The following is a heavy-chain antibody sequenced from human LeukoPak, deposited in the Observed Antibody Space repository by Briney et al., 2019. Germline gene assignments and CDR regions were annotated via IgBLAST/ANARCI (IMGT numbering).Heavy chain of an antibody. CDR3: ARDVGATPGYFDY. CDR1: GDSISSSNSY. CDR2: IYYSGST. D-gene: IGHD1-26*01. Sequence: SETLSLTCTVSGDSISSSNSYWGWIRQPPGKGLEWIGSIYYSGSTNYNPSLKSRVTISVDTSKNQFSLKLSSVTAADTAVYYCARDVGATPGYFDYWGQGTLVTVSS. V-gene: IGHV4-39*07. J-gene: IGHJ4*02.